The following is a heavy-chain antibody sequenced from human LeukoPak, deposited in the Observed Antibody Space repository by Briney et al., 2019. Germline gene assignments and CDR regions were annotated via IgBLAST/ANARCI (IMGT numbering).Heavy chain of an antibody. V-gene: IGHV4-39*07. CDR3: ARRNYYDSSGYYL. CDR2: IYYSGST. J-gene: IGHJ4*02. D-gene: IGHD3-22*01. Sequence: SETLSLTCTVSGGSISSSSYYWGWIRQPPGKGLERIGSIYYSGSTYYNPSLKSRVTISVDTSKNQFSLRLSYVTAADTALYYCARRNYYDSSGYYLWGQGTLVTVSS. CDR1: GGSISSSSYY.